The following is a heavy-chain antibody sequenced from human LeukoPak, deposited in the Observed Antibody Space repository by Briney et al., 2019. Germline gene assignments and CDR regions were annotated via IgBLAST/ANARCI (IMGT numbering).Heavy chain of an antibody. CDR2: SNYNSGGT. CDR1: GYASTDYD. J-gene: IGHJ4*02. CDR3: ARTSIAARRADFDY. Sequence: ASVKLSCEPSGYASTDYDINRRRGAPGQGVGWWGGSNYNSGGTSYDQKFQGRVTLTGDTPTRPAFMELSGLTAADTAVYYCARTSIAARRADFDYWGQGTVVTVSS. D-gene: IGHD6-6*01. V-gene: IGHV1-2*02.